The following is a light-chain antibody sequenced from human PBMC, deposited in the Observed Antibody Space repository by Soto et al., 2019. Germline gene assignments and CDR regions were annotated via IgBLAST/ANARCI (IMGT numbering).Light chain of an antibody. CDR2: GAS. V-gene: IGKV3-15*01. CDR3: QQYKNWPPGT. J-gene: IGKJ4*01. CDR1: QSVSSN. Sequence: EIVMTQSPATLSVSPGERATLSCMASQSVSSNLAWSQQKPGQARRLLIYGASTRATGIPARFSGSGSGTEFTLTISSVQSEDFAVYYCQQYKNWPPGTFGGGTKVEIK.